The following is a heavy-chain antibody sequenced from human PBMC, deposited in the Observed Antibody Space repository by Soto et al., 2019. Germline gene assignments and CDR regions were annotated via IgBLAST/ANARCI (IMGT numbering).Heavy chain of an antibody. Sequence: QVQLVESGGGVVQPGRSLRLSCAASGFTFSSYAMHWVRQAPGKGLEWVAVISYDGSNKYYADSVKGRFTISRDNSKNTLYRQMNSLRAEDTAVYYCARDRRYFASFDYWGQGTLVTVSS. CDR1: GFTFSSYA. D-gene: IGHD3-9*01. CDR2: ISYDGSNK. J-gene: IGHJ4*02. V-gene: IGHV3-30-3*01. CDR3: ARDRRYFASFDY.